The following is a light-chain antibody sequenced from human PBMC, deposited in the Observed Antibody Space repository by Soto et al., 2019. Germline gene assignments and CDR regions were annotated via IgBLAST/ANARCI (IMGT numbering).Light chain of an antibody. CDR3: QQYYNTPLT. V-gene: IGKV4-1*01. Sequence: DIVMTQSPDSLAVSLGERATINCKSSQSVLYWSNNKNYLAWYQQKPGQPPKLLIYWASTRESGVPDRFSGSGSGTDFTLTISSLQAEDVAVYYCQQYYNTPLTFGGGTKVEIK. CDR1: QSVLYWSNNKNY. J-gene: IGKJ4*01. CDR2: WAS.